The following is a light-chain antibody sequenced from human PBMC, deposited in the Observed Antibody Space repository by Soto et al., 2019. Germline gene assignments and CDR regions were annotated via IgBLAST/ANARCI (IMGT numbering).Light chain of an antibody. CDR1: QGVSSRY. V-gene: IGKV3-20*01. J-gene: IGKJ3*01. CDR2: GAA. Sequence: EIVVTQSPGTLSLSPGETATLSCTASQGVSSRYLAWYQQKPGQAPSLLICGAATRATGIPDRFSGSGSGTGSTLTISRLAAVDFAGDYCQQYGTSPPGLTFGTGTKVAVK. CDR3: QQYGTSPPGLT.